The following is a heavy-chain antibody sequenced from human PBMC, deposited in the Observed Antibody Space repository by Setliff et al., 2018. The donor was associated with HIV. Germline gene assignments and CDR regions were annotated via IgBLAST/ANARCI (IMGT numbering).Heavy chain of an antibody. J-gene: IGHJ3*02. CDR1: GGSISSYY. CDR3: ASTSGIVGAARVFDI. D-gene: IGHD1-26*01. V-gene: IGHV4-4*09. Sequence: SQTLSLTCTVSGGSISSYYWSWIRQPPGKGLEWIGYTYTSGSTSYNPSLKSRVTISIDTSKNQFSLKLNSVTAADTAVYYCASTSGIVGAARVFDIWGQGTMVSISS. CDR2: TYTSGST.